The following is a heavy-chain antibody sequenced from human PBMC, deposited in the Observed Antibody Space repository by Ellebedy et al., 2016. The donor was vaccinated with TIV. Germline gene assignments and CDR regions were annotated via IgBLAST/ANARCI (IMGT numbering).Heavy chain of an antibody. V-gene: IGHV1-18*04. CDR1: GYTFTSYG. CDR3: ARGSAFYDSSGYYLKFFDY. CDR2: ISAYNGNT. Sequence: ASVKVSCXASGYTFTSYGISWVRQAPGQGLEWMGWISAYNGNTNYAQKLQGRVTMTTDTSTSTAYMELSSLRSEDTAVYYCARGSAFYDSSGYYLKFFDYWGQGTLVTVSS. J-gene: IGHJ4*02. D-gene: IGHD3-22*01.